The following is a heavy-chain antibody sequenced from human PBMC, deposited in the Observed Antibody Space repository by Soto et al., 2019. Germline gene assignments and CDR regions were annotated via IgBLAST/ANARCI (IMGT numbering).Heavy chain of an antibody. CDR1: GGTFSSYA. CDR3: ARNPYSNYYYYGMDV. CDR2: IIPIFGTA. J-gene: IGHJ6*02. Sequence: VKVSCKASGGTFSSYAISWVRQAPGQGLEWMGGIIPIFGTANYAQKFQGRATITADESTSSAYMEQSSLRSEGTGVYYCARNPYSNYYYYGMDVWGQGTTVTVSS. V-gene: IGHV1-69*01. D-gene: IGHD4-4*01.